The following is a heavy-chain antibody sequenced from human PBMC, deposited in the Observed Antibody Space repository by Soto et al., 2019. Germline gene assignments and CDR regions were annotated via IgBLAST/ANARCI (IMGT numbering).Heavy chain of an antibody. D-gene: IGHD5-12*01. Sequence: GGSLRLSCAASGFTFSSYGMHWVRQAPGKGLEWVAVISYDGSNKYYADSVKGRFTISRDNSKNTLHLQMNSLRAEDTAVYYCAKDLGYSGYRYYYYYYGMDVWGQGTTVTVSS. J-gene: IGHJ6*02. V-gene: IGHV3-30*18. CDR1: GFTFSSYG. CDR2: ISYDGSNK. CDR3: AKDLGYSGYRYYYYYYGMDV.